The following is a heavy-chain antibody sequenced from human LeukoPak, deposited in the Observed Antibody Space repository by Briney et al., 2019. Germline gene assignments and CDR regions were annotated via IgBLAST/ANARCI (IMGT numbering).Heavy chain of an antibody. CDR1: GGSISSYY. CDR2: IYTSGST. V-gene: IGHV4-4*09. CDR3: ARAHSSSWAMDV. Sequence: PSETLSLTCTVSGGSISSYYWSWIRQPPGKGLEWIGYIYTSGSTNYNPSLKSRVTISVDTSKNQFSLKLSSVTAADTAVYYCARAHSSSWAMDVWGKGTTVTVSS. J-gene: IGHJ6*03. D-gene: IGHD6-13*01.